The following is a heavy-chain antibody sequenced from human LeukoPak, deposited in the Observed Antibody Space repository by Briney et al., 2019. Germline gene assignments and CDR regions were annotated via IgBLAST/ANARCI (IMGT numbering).Heavy chain of an antibody. Sequence: GSLRLSCAASGFTFSDYYMSWIRQAPGKGLEWVLYISSSGSTIYYADSVKGRFTISRDNAKNSLYLQMNSLRAEDTAVYYCARTRTASRRFDYWGQGTLVTVSS. D-gene: IGHD2-21*02. CDR1: GFTFSDYY. V-gene: IGHV3-11*01. J-gene: IGHJ4*02. CDR2: ISSSGSTI. CDR3: ARTRTASRRFDY.